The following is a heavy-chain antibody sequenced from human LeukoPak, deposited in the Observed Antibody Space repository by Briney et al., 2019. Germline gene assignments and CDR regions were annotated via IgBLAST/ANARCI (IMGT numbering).Heavy chain of an antibody. D-gene: IGHD5-18*01. CDR1: GGTFNSHV. J-gene: IGHJ4*02. CDR2: IIPIFGTA. Sequence: SVKVSCKASGGTFNSHVINWVRQAPGQGLEWMGGIIPIFGTANYAQKFQGRVTITADESTSTAYMELSSLRSEDTAVYYCARGLPGDYFDYWGQGTLVTVSS. CDR3: ARGLPGDYFDY. V-gene: IGHV1-69*13.